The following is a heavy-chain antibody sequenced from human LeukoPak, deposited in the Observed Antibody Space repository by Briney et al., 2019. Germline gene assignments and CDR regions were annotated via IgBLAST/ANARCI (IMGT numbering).Heavy chain of an antibody. CDR3: ARDSGIVGATGFDY. CDR2: INPNSGGT. CDR1: GYTFTSYG. J-gene: IGHJ4*02. Sequence: ASVKVSCKASGYTFTSYGISWVRQAPGQGLEWMGRINPNSGGTNYAQKFQGRVTMTRDASISTAYMELSRLRSDDTAVYYCARDSGIVGATGFDYWGQGTLVTVSS. V-gene: IGHV1-2*06. D-gene: IGHD1-26*01.